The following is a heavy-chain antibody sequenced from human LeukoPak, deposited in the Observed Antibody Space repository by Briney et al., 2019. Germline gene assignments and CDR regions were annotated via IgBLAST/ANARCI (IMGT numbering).Heavy chain of an antibody. D-gene: IGHD3-22*01. J-gene: IGHJ4*02. CDR3: ARGYYDTSAYIDY. Sequence: SGPTLVNPTQTLTLTCTFSGFSLSTGGMCVSWVRQPPGKALEWLARIDWDNDKYYSTSLKTRLTISKDTSKNQVVLTMTNMDPVDTATYYCARGYYDTSAYIDYWGQGTLVTVSS. V-gene: IGHV2-70*11. CDR1: GFSLSTGGMC. CDR2: IDWDNDK.